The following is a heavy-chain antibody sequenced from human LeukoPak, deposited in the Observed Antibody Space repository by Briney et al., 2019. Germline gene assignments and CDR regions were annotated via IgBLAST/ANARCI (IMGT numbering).Heavy chain of an antibody. V-gene: IGHV4-34*01. CDR2: INHSGST. CDR1: GGSFSGYY. J-gene: IGHJ6*02. CDR3: ASQSKSGGYFDYYYYGMDV. Sequence: SETLSLTCAVYGGSFSGYYWSWIRQPPGKGLEWIGEINHSGSTNYNPSLKSRVTISVDTSKNQFSLKLSSVTAADTAVYYCASQSKSGGYFDYYYYGMDVWGQGTTVTVSS. D-gene: IGHD3-22*01.